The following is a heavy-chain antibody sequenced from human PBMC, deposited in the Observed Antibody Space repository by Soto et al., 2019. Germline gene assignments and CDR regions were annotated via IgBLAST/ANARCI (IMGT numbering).Heavy chain of an antibody. V-gene: IGHV1-69*01. Sequence: QVQLVQSGAEVKKPGSSVKVSCKASGGTFSSYAISWVRQAPGQGLVWMGGIIPIFGTANYAQKFQGRFTITADESTITAYMELSSLRSEDTAVYYWARDQIAVAGTCGYCGQGTLVTVSS. CDR3: ARDQIAVAGTCGY. J-gene: IGHJ4*02. D-gene: IGHD6-19*01. CDR1: GGTFSSYA. CDR2: IIPIFGTA.